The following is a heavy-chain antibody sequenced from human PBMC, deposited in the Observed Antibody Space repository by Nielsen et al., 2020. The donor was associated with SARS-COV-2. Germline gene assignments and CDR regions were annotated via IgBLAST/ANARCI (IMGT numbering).Heavy chain of an antibody. Sequence: ASVKVSCKASGYTFNSYGISWVRQAPGQGLEWMGWISAYNGNTNYAQKLQGRVTMTTDTSTSTAYMELRSLRSDDTALYYCATDAWIYGMDVWGQGTTVTVSS. CDR1: GYTFNSYG. V-gene: IGHV1-18*01. D-gene: IGHD2-2*03. J-gene: IGHJ6*02. CDR3: ATDAWIYGMDV. CDR2: ISAYNGNT.